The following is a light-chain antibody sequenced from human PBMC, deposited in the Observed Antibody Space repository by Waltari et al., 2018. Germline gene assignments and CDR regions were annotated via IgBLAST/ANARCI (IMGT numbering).Light chain of an antibody. CDR1: ALPKKY. J-gene: IGLJ3*02. V-gene: IGLV3-10*01. CDR2: EDS. CDR3: YSTDSSVNHRV. Sequence: SYELTQPPSVSVFPGQTARITCSGDALPKKYAYWFQQKSGQAPVVVIYEDSERPPGIPERFSASTSGTVATLTISGAQVEDEADYYCYSTDSSVNHRVFGGGTKLTVL.